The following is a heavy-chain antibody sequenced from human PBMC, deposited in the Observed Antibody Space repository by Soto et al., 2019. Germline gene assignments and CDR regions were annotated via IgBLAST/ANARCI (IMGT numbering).Heavy chain of an antibody. J-gene: IGHJ5*02. CDR1: GVTFSSYA. CDR3: ERAESRRSGYTTHRFDP. CDR2: ISYDGSNK. D-gene: IGHD3-22*01. Sequence: PAGSLRLSCAASGVTFSSYAMHWVRQAPGKGLEWVAVISYDGSNKYYADSVKGRFTISRDNSKNTLYLQMHSRRAEDTAVYYRERAESRRSGYTTHRFDPRG. V-gene: IGHV3-30-3*01.